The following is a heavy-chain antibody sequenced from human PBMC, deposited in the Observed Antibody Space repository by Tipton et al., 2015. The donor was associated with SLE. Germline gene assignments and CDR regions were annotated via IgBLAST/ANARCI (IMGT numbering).Heavy chain of an antibody. D-gene: IGHD6-13*01. CDR2: IYYSGST. J-gene: IGHJ4*02. V-gene: IGHV4-59*01. Sequence: TLSLTCTVSGGSISSYYWSWIRQPPGKGLEWIGYIYYSGSTNYNPSLKSRVTIAVDTSKNQFSLKLSSATAADTAVYYCARDSGAAAAFDYWGQGTLVTVSS. CDR1: GGSISSYY. CDR3: ARDSGAAAAFDY.